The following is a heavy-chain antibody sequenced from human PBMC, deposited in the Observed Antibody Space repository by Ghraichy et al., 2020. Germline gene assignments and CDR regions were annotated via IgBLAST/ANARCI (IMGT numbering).Heavy chain of an antibody. J-gene: IGHJ6*02. CDR2: ITDSSGYI. Sequence: SCAASGFTFRTYTMNWVRQAPGKGLEWVASITDSSGYIYYADSVKGRFTMSRDNAKNSLYVQMNSLRAEDTAVYYCARDSTFWNYMDVWGQGTTVTVSS. V-gene: IGHV3-21*01. D-gene: IGHD1-7*01. CDR1: GFTFRTYT. CDR3: ARDSTFWNYMDV.